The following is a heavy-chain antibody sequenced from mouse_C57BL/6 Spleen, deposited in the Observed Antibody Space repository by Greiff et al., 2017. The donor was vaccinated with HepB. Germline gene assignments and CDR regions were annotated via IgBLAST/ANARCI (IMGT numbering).Heavy chain of an antibody. V-gene: IGHV1-81*01. CDR1: GYTFTSYG. Sequence: VQLQQSGAELARPGASVKLSCKASGYTFTSYGISWVKQRTGQGLEWIGEIYPRSGNTYYNEKFKGKATLTADKSSSTAYMELRSLTSEDSAVYFCARSWTTVVAHFDYWGQGTTLTVSS. D-gene: IGHD1-1*01. CDR2: IYPRSGNT. J-gene: IGHJ2*01. CDR3: ARSWTTVVAHFDY.